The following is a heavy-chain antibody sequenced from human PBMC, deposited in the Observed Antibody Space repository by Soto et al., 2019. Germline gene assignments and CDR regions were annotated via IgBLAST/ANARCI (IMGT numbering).Heavy chain of an antibody. CDR2: IYYSGST. CDR1: GGSISSSSYY. Sequence: QLQLQESGPGLVKPSETLSLTCTVSGGSISSSSYYWGWIRQPPGKGLEWIGSIYYSGSTYYNPSLKSRVTISEDTSKNQFSLKLSSVTAADTAVYYCARLRSGSYYGTYYFDYWGQGTLVTVSS. V-gene: IGHV4-39*01. CDR3: ARLRSGSYYGTYYFDY. D-gene: IGHD1-26*01. J-gene: IGHJ4*02.